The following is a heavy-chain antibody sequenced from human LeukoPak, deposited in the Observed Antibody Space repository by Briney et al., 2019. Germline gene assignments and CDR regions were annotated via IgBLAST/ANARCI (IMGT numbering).Heavy chain of an antibody. Sequence: ASVRVSCKASGYTFRSYDINWVRQAAGQGLEWMGWMNPNSSNTAYAQKFQGRVTMSRDTSISTAYMELSSLRSEDTAVYYCARLPKYSRPLDYWGQGTLVTVSS. J-gene: IGHJ4*02. CDR3: ARLPKYSRPLDY. CDR2: MNPNSSNT. V-gene: IGHV1-8*02. D-gene: IGHD6-6*01. CDR1: GYTFRSYD.